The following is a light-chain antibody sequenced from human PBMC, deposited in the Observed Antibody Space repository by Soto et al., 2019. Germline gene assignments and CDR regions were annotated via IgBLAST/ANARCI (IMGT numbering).Light chain of an antibody. Sequence: EIVLTQSPGTLSLSPGERATLSCRASESVRSTYLAWYQQKPGQAPRLLIYGASSRAAGIPDRFSGSESGTAFTLTISRLEPEDYAVYYCQHYGSSLFTFGPGTKVDI. J-gene: IGKJ3*01. CDR1: ESVRSTY. V-gene: IGKV3-20*01. CDR2: GAS. CDR3: QHYGSSLFT.